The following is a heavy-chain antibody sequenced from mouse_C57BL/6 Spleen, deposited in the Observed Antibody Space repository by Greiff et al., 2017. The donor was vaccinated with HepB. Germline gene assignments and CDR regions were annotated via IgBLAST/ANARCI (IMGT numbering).Heavy chain of an antibody. J-gene: IGHJ2*01. CDR1: GFNFKDYS. V-gene: IGHV14-1*01. D-gene: IGHD2-1*01. Sequence: VQLQQSGAELVRPGASVKLSCKASGFNFKDYSMHWVKQRPEQGLEWIGRIDPEDGDTDYAPKFQGKATMTVDTSSNTAYLQLSSLTSEDTAVYYCARNYLYWGHGATLSVSS. CDR3: ARNYLY. CDR2: IDPEDGDT.